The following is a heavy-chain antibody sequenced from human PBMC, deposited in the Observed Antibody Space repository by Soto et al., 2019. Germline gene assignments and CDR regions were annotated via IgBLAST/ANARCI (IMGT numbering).Heavy chain of an antibody. CDR2: IKQDGSEK. Sequence: GGSLRLSCAASGFTFSSYWMSWVRQAPGKGLEWVANIKQDGSEKHYVDSVKGRFTISRDNAKNSLYLQMNSLRAEDTAVYYCARDLGYSGSRPGGAFDIWGQGTMVTVSS. J-gene: IGHJ3*02. V-gene: IGHV3-7*01. D-gene: IGHD1-26*01. CDR1: GFTFSSYW. CDR3: ARDLGYSGSRPGGAFDI.